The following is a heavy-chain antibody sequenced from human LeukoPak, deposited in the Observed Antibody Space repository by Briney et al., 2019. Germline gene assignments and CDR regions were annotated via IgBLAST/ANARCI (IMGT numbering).Heavy chain of an antibody. CDR1: GGSISSYY. J-gene: IGHJ4*02. V-gene: IGHV4-59*08. Sequence: PSETLSLTCTVSGGSISSYYWSWIRQPPGKGLEWIGYIYDSGSTNYNPSLKSRVTISVDTSKNQFSLKLSSVTAADTAVYYCASGHDYGGAAFACWGQGTLVTVSS. CDR3: ASGHDYGGAAFAC. CDR2: IYDSGST. D-gene: IGHD4-23*01.